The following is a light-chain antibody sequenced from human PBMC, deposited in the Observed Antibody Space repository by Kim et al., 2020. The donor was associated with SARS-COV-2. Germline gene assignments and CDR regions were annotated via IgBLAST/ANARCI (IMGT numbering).Light chain of an antibody. CDR2: GTS. V-gene: IGKV3-20*01. Sequence: EIVLTQSPGTLSLSPGERATLSCWTSQSINRDYLAWYQQKGGQAPRLLIYGTSNRAAGIPDRFSGSGSGTEFTLTISRLEPEDFAVYYCQQYDASFPMYTFGQGTKLEIK. J-gene: IGKJ2*01. CDR3: QQYDASFPMYT. CDR1: QSINRDY.